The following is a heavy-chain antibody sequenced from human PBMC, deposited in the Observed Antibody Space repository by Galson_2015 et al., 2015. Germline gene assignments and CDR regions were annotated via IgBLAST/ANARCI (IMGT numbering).Heavy chain of an antibody. CDR1: GGSISSDTPY. CDR3: ARGSCSGGRCLIFDY. V-gene: IGHV4-61*02. D-gene: IGHD2-15*01. J-gene: IGHJ4*02. CDR2: VDTSGSP. Sequence: TLSLTCTVSGGSISSDTPYWSWIRRSAGKGLEWIGRVDTSGSPNYHPSLESRVTISIDTSKNQFSLKLSSVTAADTAVYYCARGSCSGGRCLIFDYWGQGTLVTVSS.